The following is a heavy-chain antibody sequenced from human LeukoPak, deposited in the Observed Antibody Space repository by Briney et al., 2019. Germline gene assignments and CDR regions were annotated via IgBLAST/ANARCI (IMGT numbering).Heavy chain of an antibody. Sequence: HPGRSLRLSCAGSGLTFSTYGMHWVRQAPGKGLEWLAVISYDASNKYYADSVKGRFTTSRDNSKNTVYLQMNSLRGEDTAVYYCVARSSWYYWGQGTLVTVSS. CDR1: GLTFSTYG. CDR3: VARSSWYY. D-gene: IGHD6-13*01. J-gene: IGHJ4*02. CDR2: ISYDASNK. V-gene: IGHV3-30*03.